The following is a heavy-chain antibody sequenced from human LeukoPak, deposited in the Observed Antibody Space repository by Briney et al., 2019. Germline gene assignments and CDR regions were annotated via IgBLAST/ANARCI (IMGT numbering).Heavy chain of an antibody. CDR3: ARLKPGYSGYEAVDY. V-gene: IGHV4-59*01. D-gene: IGHD5-12*01. CDR2: IYYSGST. J-gene: IGHJ4*02. CDR1: GGSISSYY. Sequence: SETLSLTCTVSGGSISSYYWSWIRQPPGKGLEWIGYIYYSGSTNYNPSLKSRVTISVDTSKNQFSLKLSSVTAADTAVYYRARLKPGYSGYEAVDYWGQGTLVTVSS.